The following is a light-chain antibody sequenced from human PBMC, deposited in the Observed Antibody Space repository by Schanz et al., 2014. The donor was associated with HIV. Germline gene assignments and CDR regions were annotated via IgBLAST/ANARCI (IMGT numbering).Light chain of an antibody. Sequence: DIQMPQSPSTLSASVGDRVSITCRASQNISPWLAWYQQKPGRPPKLLIYEASTLETGVPSRFSGSGSGTEFTLTIDSLQPDDFATYYCQQYNDYSCTFGQGTKLDFK. CDR2: EAS. J-gene: IGKJ2*02. CDR1: QNISPW. V-gene: IGKV1-5*03. CDR3: QQYNDYSCT.